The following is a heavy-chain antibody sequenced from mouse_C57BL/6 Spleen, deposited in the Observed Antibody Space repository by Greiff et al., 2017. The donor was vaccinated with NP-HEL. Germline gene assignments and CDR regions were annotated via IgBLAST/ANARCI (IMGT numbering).Heavy chain of an antibody. V-gene: IGHV1-69*01. Sequence: QVQLQQPGAELVMPGASVKLSCKASGYTFTSYWMHWVKQRPGQGLEWIGEIDPSDSYTNYNQKFKGKSTLTVDKSASTAYMQLSSLTSEDSAVDYCARKLRYYAMDYWGQGTSVTVSS. CDR3: ARKLRYYAMDY. CDR2: IDPSDSYT. D-gene: IGHD1-1*01. J-gene: IGHJ4*01. CDR1: GYTFTSYW.